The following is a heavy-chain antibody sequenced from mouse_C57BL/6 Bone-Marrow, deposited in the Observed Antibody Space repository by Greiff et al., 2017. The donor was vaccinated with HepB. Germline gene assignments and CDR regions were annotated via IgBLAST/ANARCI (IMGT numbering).Heavy chain of an antibody. Sequence: QVHVKQSGAELAKPGASVKLSCKASGYTFTSYWMHWVKQRPGQGLEWIGYINPSSGYTKYNQKFKDKATLTADKSSSAAYMQLSSLTYEDSAGYYCASTPAWFAYWGQGTLVTVSA. J-gene: IGHJ3*01. V-gene: IGHV1-7*01. CDR3: ASTPAWFAY. CDR1: GYTFTSYW. CDR2: INPSSGYT.